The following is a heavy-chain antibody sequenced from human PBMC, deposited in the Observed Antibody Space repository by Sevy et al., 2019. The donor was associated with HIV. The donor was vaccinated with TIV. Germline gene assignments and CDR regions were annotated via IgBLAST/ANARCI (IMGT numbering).Heavy chain of an antibody. CDR2: INPDGTRI. CDR3: VRAIQVAASY. V-gene: IGHV3-7*02. Sequence: GGSLRLSCEASAITIRDYWMSWVRQAPGKGLQWVANINPDGTRIYYADSVKGRFTISRDHAKTSVFLQMSSLRAEDTAVYYCVRAIQVAASYWGQRTLVTVSS. CDR1: AITIRDYW. D-gene: IGHD2-15*01. J-gene: IGHJ4*02.